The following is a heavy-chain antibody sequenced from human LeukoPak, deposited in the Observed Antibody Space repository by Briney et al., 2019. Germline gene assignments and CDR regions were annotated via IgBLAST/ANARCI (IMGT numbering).Heavy chain of an antibody. CDR1: GFTFSSYA. J-gene: IGHJ5*02. Sequence: GGSLRLSCAASGFTFSSYAMSWVRQAPGKGLEWVSYISSSGSTIYYADSVKGRFIISRDNAKNSLYLQMNSLRAEDTAVYYCARMLRAVAGLDPWGQGTLVTVSS. CDR3: ARMLRAVAGLDP. D-gene: IGHD6-19*01. V-gene: IGHV3-48*04. CDR2: ISSSGSTI.